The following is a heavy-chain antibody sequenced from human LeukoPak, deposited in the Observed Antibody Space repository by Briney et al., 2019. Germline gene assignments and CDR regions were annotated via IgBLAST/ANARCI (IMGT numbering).Heavy chain of an antibody. V-gene: IGHV4-39*01. CDR2: IYYSGST. J-gene: IGHJ4*02. Sequence: SETLSLTCTVSGGSISSSSYYWGWIRQPPGKGLEWIGSIYYSGSTYYNPSLKSRVTISVDTSKNQFSLKLSSVTAADTAVYYCARPDYGGNYDYWGQGNLVTVSS. CDR1: GGSISSSSYY. D-gene: IGHD4-23*01. CDR3: ARPDYGGNYDY.